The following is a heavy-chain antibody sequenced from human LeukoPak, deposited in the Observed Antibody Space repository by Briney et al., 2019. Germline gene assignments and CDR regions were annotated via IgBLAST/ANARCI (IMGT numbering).Heavy chain of an antibody. CDR1: GFTFDDYA. CDR2: IKPDGSDK. V-gene: IGHV3-7*01. CDR3: AKGGDH. D-gene: IGHD3-16*01. Sequence: GGSLRLSCAASGFTFDDYAMHWVRQAPGKGLEWVANIKPDGSDKYYVDSVKGRFTVSRDNAKNSLYLQMNSLRAEDTAVYYCAKGGDHWGQGTLVTVSS. J-gene: IGHJ4*02.